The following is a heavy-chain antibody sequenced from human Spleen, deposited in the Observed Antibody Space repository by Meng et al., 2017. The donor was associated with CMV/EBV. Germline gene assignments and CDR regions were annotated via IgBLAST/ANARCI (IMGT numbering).Heavy chain of an antibody. J-gene: IGHJ5*02. CDR2: ISSRSTYI. CDR3: ARGPPLYCSGGSCYSGGRQGWFDP. D-gene: IGHD2-15*01. CDR1: EFTFSNYI. V-gene: IGHV3-21*01. Sequence: GGSLRLSCAASEFTFSNYIMNWVRQAPGKGLEWVSSISSRSTYISYADSVKGRFTVSRDNAKNSLYLQMDSLRAEDTAVYYCARGPPLYCSGGSCYSGGRQGWFDPWGQGTLVTVSS.